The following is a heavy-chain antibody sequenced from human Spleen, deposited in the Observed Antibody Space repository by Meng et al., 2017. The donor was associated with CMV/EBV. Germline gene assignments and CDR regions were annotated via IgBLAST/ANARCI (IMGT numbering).Heavy chain of an antibody. Sequence: SETLSLTCTVSGGSISSYYWSWIRQPPGKGLEWIGYIYYSGSTNYNPSLKSRVTISVDTSKNQFSLKLSSVTAADTAVYYCARWDYGYSRDYWGQGTLVTVSS. V-gene: IGHV4-59*01. J-gene: IGHJ4*02. D-gene: IGHD5-18*01. CDR2: IYYSGST. CDR1: GGSISSYY. CDR3: ARWDYGYSRDY.